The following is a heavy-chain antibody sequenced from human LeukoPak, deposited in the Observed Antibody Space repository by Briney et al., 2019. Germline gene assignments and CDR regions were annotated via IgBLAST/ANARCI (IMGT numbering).Heavy chain of an antibody. CDR1: GYSFTSYW. V-gene: IGHV5-51*01. CDR3: ARQAASIYYGSGRALTYGMDV. J-gene: IGHJ6*02. D-gene: IGHD3-10*01. Sequence: GESLKISCEGSGYSFTSYWIGWVRQVPGKGLEWMGIIYPGDSDTRYSPSFQGQVTISADKSISTAYLQWSSLKASDTAMYYCARQAASIYYGSGRALTYGMDVWGQGTTVTVSS. CDR2: IYPGDSDT.